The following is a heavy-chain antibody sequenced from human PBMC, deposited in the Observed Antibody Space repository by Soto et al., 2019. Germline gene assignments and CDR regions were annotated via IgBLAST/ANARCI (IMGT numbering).Heavy chain of an antibody. V-gene: IGHV4-4*07. CDR3: ARDQYYDFWSGYYTGPYYYGMDV. CDR1: GGSISSYC. Sequence: SETLSLTCTVSGGSISSYCWSWIRQPAGKGLEWIGRIYTSGSTNYNPSLKSRVTMSVDTSKNQFSLKLSSVTAADTAVYYCARDQYYDFWSGYYTGPYYYGMDVWGQGTTVTVSS. CDR2: IYTSGST. J-gene: IGHJ6*02. D-gene: IGHD3-3*01.